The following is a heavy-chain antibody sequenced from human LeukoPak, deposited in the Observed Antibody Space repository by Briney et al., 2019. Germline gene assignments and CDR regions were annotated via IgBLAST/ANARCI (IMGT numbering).Heavy chain of an antibody. V-gene: IGHV6-1*01. CDR3: VRNGATTYYFDY. CDR2: TYYRSKWYN. Sequence: SQTLSLTCAVSGDTVSSSITTWNWIRQSPSRGLEWLARTYYRSKWYNDYAVSVKSRITIHADTSKNQFSLQLNSVTPEDTAVYYCVRNGATTYYFDYWGQGTLVTVSS. CDR1: GDTVSSSITT. J-gene: IGHJ4*02. D-gene: IGHD1-14*01.